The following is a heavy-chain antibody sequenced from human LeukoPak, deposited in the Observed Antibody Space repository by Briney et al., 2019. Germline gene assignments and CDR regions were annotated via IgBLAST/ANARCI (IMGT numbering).Heavy chain of an antibody. V-gene: IGHV4-38-2*02. CDR2: IYHSGST. Sequence: SETLSLTCTVSGYSISSGYYWGWIRQPPGKGLEWIGSIYHSGSTYYNPSLKSRVTISVDTSKNQSSLKLSSVTAADTAVYYCARVNGYYYYYMDVWGKGTTVTVSS. J-gene: IGHJ6*03. CDR1: GYSISSGYY. CDR3: ARVNGYYYYYMDV.